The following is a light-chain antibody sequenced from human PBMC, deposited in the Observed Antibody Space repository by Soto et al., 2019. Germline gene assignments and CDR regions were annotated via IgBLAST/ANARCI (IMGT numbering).Light chain of an antibody. J-gene: IGLJ3*02. CDR1: SSDVGGYNY. Sequence: QSALTQPASVSGSPGQSITISCTGTSSDVGGYNYVSWYQQHPGKAPKLIIYEVSNRPSGVSNHFSGSKSGNTASLTISGLQADYDADYYFSSYTTSSTVVFGGGTKLTVL. CDR2: EVS. CDR3: SSYTTSSTVV. V-gene: IGLV2-14*01.